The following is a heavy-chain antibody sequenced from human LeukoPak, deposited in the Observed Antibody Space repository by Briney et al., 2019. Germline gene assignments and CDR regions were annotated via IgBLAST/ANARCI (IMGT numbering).Heavy chain of an antibody. CDR1: GYTFTGYY. V-gene: IGHV1-2*02. CDR2: INPNSGGT. D-gene: IGHD2-2*01. CDR3: ARDIGDCSSTSCYPGP. Sequence: ASVTVSCKASGYTFTGYYMHWVRQAPGQGLEWMGWINPNSGGTNYAQKFQGRVTMTRDTSISTAYMELSRLRSDDTAVYYCARDIGDCSSTSCYPGPWGQGTLVTVSS. J-gene: IGHJ5*02.